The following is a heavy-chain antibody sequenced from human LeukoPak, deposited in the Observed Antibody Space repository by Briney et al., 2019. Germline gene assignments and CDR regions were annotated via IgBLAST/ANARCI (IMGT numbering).Heavy chain of an antibody. CDR1: GFIFSGSW. V-gene: IGHV3-7*03. D-gene: IGHD2-15*01. J-gene: IGHJ4*02. CDR2: IKKDGSEK. Sequence: GGSLRLSCTASGFIFSGSWMAWIRQAPGKGLEWVAIIKKDGSEKYYVDSMKGRFTISRDNAKNSLFLQMSSLRAEDTAIYYCTTDTWYSAGHWGQGTLVTVSS. CDR3: TTDTWYSAGH.